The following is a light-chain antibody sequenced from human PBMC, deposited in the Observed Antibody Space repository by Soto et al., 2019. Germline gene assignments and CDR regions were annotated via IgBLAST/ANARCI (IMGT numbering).Light chain of an antibody. J-gene: IGLJ2*01. V-gene: IGLV2-14*01. CDR3: DSYTSSSTHV. CDR1: SSDIATYNY. CDR2: AVS. Sequence: QSALTQPASVSGSPGQSITISCTGTSSDIATYNYVSWYQQHPGKAPKLMIYAVSNRPSGVSNRFSGSKSGNTASLTISGLQAEDVADYYCDSYTSSSTHVFGGGTTLTVL.